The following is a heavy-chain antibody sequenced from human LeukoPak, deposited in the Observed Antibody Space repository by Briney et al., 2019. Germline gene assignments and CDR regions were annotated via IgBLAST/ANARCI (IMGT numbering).Heavy chain of an antibody. CDR1: GYTFTDYY. D-gene: IGHD3-22*01. J-gene: IGHJ4*02. CDR3: ARADSGGSAFEY. Sequence: ASVKVSCKASGYTFTDYYMHGVRQVPGQGLEWVGWTNPNSGGTNYAQKLQGRVTMTGDTSITTAYMELSRLRFDDTAVYYCARADSGGSAFEYWGQGTLITVSS. CDR2: TNPNSGGT. V-gene: IGHV1-2*02.